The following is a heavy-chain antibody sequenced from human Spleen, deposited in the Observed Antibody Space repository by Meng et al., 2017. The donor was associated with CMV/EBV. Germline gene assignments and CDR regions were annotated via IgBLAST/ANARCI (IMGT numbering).Heavy chain of an antibody. V-gene: IGHV4-39*01. Sequence: YYWGWIRQPPGRGLEWVGSIYYSGNMYYNPSLNGRVTMSVDTSKNQFSLKLNSVTATDTAVYYCARSTIIVAGTTPARYYYFSGMDVWGQGTTVTVSS. J-gene: IGHJ6*02. CDR1: YY. D-gene: IGHD6-19*01. CDR2: IYYSGNM. CDR3: ARSTIIVAGTTPARYYYFSGMDV.